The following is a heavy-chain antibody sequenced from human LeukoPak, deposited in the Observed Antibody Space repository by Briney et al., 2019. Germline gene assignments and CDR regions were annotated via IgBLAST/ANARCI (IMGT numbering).Heavy chain of an antibody. CDR1: GFTFSSYW. D-gene: IGHD2-2*02. J-gene: IGHJ4*02. CDR3: ARDAGYCTSNRCYKDY. V-gene: IGHV3-74*03. CDR2: INSDGSST. Sequence: GGSLRLSCAASGFTFSSYWMHWVRQAPGKGLVWVSHINSDGSSTTYADSVKGRFTISRDNAKNTLYLQMSSLRVEDTAVYYCARDAGYCTSNRCYKDYWGQGTLVTVSS.